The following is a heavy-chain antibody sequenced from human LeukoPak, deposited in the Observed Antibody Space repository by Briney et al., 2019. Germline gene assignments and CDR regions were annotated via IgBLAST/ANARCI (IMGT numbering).Heavy chain of an antibody. V-gene: IGHV3-48*01. CDR3: ARAGGDYPNWFDP. D-gene: IGHD4-17*01. CDR1: GFTFSSYS. CDR2: ISSRSSTI. Sequence: GGSLRLSCAASGFTFSSYSMNWVRQAPGKGLEWVSYISSRSSTIYYADSVKGRFTISRDNAKNSLYLQMNSLRAEDTAVYYCARAGGDYPNWFDPWGQGTLVTVSS. J-gene: IGHJ5*02.